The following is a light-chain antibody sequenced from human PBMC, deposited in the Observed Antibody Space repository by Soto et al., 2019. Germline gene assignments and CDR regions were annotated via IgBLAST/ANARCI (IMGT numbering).Light chain of an antibody. V-gene: IGLV2-23*02. CDR1: SSDVGNYNL. J-gene: IGLJ1*01. CDR3: CSYAGDSYV. Sequence: ALTPPASVSGSPGPSITISCPGTSSDVGNYNLVSWYQQHPGKAPKLMIYDVSKRPSGVSNRFSGSKSGNTASLTISGLQADDEADYYCCSYAGDSYVFGTGTKVTVL. CDR2: DVS.